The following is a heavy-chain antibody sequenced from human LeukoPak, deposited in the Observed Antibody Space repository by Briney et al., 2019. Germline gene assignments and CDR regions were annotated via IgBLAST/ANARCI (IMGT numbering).Heavy chain of an antibody. CDR2: MNPNSGNT. V-gene: IGHV1-8*01. Sequence: GASVKVSCKASGYTLTSYDINWVRQATGQGLEWMGWMNPNSGNTGYAQKFQGRVTMTRNTSISTAYMELSSLRSEDTAVYYCARDYDSSGYYYSGDDAFDIWGQGTMVTVSS. D-gene: IGHD3-22*01. CDR3: ARDYDSSGYYYSGDDAFDI. CDR1: GYTLTSYD. J-gene: IGHJ3*02.